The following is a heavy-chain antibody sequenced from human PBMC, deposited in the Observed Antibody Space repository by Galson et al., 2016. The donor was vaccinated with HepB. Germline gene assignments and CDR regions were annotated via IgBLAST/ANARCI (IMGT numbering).Heavy chain of an antibody. Sequence: SLRLSCAASGFTFSNYAMTWVRQAPGKGLEWVSGISGSGANTHYANAVKGRFTISRDNSNNTLYLQVNSLRAEDTALYFSARYSNSWAPFDYWGQGRLVTVSS. J-gene: IGHJ4*02. CDR1: GFTFSNYA. CDR3: ARYSNSWAPFDY. CDR2: ISGSGANT. V-gene: IGHV3-23*01. D-gene: IGHD6-13*01.